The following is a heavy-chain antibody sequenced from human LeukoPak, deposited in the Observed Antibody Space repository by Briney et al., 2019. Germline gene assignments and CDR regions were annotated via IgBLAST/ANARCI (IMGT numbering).Heavy chain of an antibody. CDR2: ISWNSGSI. V-gene: IGHV3-9*01. CDR3: AKDFSGSLYYFDY. CDR1: GFTFDDYA. Sequence: GGSLRLSCAASGFTFDDYAMHWVRQAPGKGLEWVSVISWNSGSIGYADSVKGRFTISRDNAKNSLYLQMNSLRAEDTALYYCAKDFSGSLYYFDYWGQGTLVTVSS. D-gene: IGHD1-26*01. J-gene: IGHJ4*02.